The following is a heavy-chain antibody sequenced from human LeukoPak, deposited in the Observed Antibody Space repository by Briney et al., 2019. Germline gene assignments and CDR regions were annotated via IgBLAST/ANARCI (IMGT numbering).Heavy chain of an antibody. CDR2: INHSGST. V-gene: IGHV4-34*01. J-gene: IGHJ3*02. D-gene: IGHD6-19*01. CDR1: GGSFSGYY. Sequence: PSETLSLTCAVYGGSFSGYYWSWIRQPPGKGLEWIGEINHSGSTNYNPSLKSRVTISVDTSKNQFSLKLNSVTAADTAVYCCALYTSGWSAFDIWGQGTMVTVSS. CDR3: ALYTSGWSAFDI.